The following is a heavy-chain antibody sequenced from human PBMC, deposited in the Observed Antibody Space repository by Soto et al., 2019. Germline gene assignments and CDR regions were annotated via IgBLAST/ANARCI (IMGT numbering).Heavy chain of an antibody. D-gene: IGHD4-17*01. V-gene: IGHV3-23*01. CDR3: AKAVDTGPDYGFYN. Sequence: EVHLLESGGGLVQPGGSLRLSCAASGSTFNSFAMIWVRQAPGKGLEWVSAISGTGTSTYYADSVKGRFTISRDNSKNTLYLQMNSLRAEDTAVYHCAKAVDTGPDYGFYNWGQGTLVTVSS. CDR2: ISGTGTST. J-gene: IGHJ4*02. CDR1: GSTFNSFA.